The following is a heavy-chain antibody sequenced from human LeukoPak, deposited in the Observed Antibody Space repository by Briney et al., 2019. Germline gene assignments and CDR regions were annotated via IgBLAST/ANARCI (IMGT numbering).Heavy chain of an antibody. V-gene: IGHV3-11*04. D-gene: IGHD5-24*01. CDR2: ISSSGSTI. J-gene: IGHJ3*02. Sequence: GGSLRLSCAASGFTFSDYYMSWIRQAPGKGLEWDSYISSSGSTIYYADSVKVRFTISRDNAKNSLYLQMNSLRAEDTAVYYCARDRGLYNVAFDIWGQGTMVTVSS. CDR1: GFTFSDYY. CDR3: ARDRGLYNVAFDI.